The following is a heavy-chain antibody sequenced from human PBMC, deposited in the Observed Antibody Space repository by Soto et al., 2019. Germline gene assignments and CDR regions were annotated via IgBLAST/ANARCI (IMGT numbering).Heavy chain of an antibody. Sequence: LRLSCAASGFTFSSYGMHWVRQAPGKGLEWVAVISYDGSNKYYADPVKGRFTISRDNSKNTLYLQMNSLRAEDTAVYYCAKDQAEGFLEWLADYGMDVWGQGTTVTVSS. V-gene: IGHV3-30*18. CDR3: AKDQAEGFLEWLADYGMDV. J-gene: IGHJ6*02. CDR1: GFTFSSYG. CDR2: ISYDGSNK. D-gene: IGHD3-3*01.